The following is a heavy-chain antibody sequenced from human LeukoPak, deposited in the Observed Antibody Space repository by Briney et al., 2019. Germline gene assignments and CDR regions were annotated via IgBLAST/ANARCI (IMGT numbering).Heavy chain of an antibody. D-gene: IGHD2-2*01. CDR1: GYTFTDYY. CDR3: ARQIIGPSGTRHWFDP. Sequence: SVKVSCKASGYTFTDYYLHWLWHATGQGLQWIGYINPNSGPTDSARGYQGRVTLTSDTSNTTIYMDPPSLRYDDTANYSRARQIIGPSGTRHWFDPWGLGTLVTVS. CDR2: INPNSGPT. V-gene: IGHV1-2*02. J-gene: IGHJ5*02.